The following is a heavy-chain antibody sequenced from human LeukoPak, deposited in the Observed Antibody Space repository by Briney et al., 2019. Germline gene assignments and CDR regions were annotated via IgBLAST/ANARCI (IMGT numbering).Heavy chain of an antibody. D-gene: IGHD4-23*01. Sequence: PGGSLRLSCAASGFTFSTYGMHCVRQAPGKGLEWVAVISYDGGKQYYADSVKGRFTISRDNSKNTLYLQMNSLRAEDTAVYYCARVAYGGNAPCDYWGQGTLATVSS. J-gene: IGHJ4*02. CDR2: ISYDGGKQ. CDR3: ARVAYGGNAPCDY. CDR1: GFTFSTYG. V-gene: IGHV3-30*03.